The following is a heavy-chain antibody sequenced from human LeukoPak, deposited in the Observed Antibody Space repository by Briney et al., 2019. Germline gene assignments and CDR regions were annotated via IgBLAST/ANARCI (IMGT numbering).Heavy chain of an antibody. CDR2: IIPIFGTA. J-gene: IGHJ3*02. CDR3: ARGVDGYPNAFDI. CDR1: GGTFSSYA. V-gene: IGHV1-69*05. D-gene: IGHD5-18*01. Sequence: GSSVKVSCKASGGTFSSYAISWVRQAPGQGLEWMGGIIPIFGTANYAQKFQGRVTITTDESTSTAYMELSSLRSEDTAVYYCARGVDGYPNAFDIWGQGTMVTVSS.